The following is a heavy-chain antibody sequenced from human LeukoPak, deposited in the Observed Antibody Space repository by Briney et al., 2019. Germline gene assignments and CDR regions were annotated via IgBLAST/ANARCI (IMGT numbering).Heavy chain of an antibody. D-gene: IGHD2-8*01. CDR3: ARVYLRSYFDY. V-gene: IGHV1-69*05. Sequence: SVKVSCKASGGTFSSYATSWVRQAPGQGLERMGRIIPIFGTANYAQKFQGRVTITTDESTSTAYMELSSLRSEDTAVYYCARVYLRSYFDYWGQGTLVTVSS. CDR2: IIPIFGTA. J-gene: IGHJ4*02. CDR1: GGTFSSYA.